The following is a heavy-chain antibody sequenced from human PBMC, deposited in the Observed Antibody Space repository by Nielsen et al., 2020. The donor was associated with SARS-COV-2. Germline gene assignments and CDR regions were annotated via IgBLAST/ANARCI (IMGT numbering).Heavy chain of an antibody. Sequence: GSLRLSCAVYGGSFSGYYWSWIRQPPGKGLEWIGYIYYSGSTNYNPSLKSRVTISVGTSKNQFSLKLSSVTAADTAVYYCTRASRLVGWFDPWGQGTLVTVSS. D-gene: IGHD2-21*01. J-gene: IGHJ5*02. V-gene: IGHV4-59*01. CDR1: GGSFSGYY. CDR2: IYYSGST. CDR3: TRASRLVGWFDP.